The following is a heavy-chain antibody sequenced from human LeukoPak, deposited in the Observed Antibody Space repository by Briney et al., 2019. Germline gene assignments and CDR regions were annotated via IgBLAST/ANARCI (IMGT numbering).Heavy chain of an antibody. J-gene: IGHJ3*02. D-gene: IGHD3-10*01. CDR2: IYYSGST. CDR3: AREIPPSHYYGSASAFDI. V-gene: IGHV4-59*01. Sequence: SETLSLTCAVYGGSFSGYYWSWIRQPPGKGREWIGYIYYSGSTNYNPSLKSRVTISVDTSKNQFSLKLSSVTAADTAVYYCAREIPPSHYYGSASAFDIWGQGTMVTVSS. CDR1: GGSFSGYY.